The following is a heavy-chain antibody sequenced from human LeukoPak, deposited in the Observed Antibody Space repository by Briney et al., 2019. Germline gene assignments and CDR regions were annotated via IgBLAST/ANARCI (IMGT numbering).Heavy chain of an antibody. CDR2: IYSGGST. CDR3: ARACYDSSGYYEGAFDI. J-gene: IGHJ3*02. D-gene: IGHD3-22*01. CDR1: GFTVSSNY. Sequence: GGSLRLSCAASGFTVSSNYMSWVRQAPGKGLEWVSVIYSGGSTYYADSVKGRFTISRDNSKNTLYLQMNSLGAEDTAVYYCARACYDSSGYYEGAFDIWGQGTMVTVSS. V-gene: IGHV3-66*01.